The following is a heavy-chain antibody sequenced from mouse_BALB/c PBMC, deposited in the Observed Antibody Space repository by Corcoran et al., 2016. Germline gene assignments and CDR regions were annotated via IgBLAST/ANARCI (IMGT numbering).Heavy chain of an antibody. CDR1: GYTFTDYN. CDR2: INPNYDST. V-gene: IGHV1-18*01. Sequence: EVQLQQFGAELMKPGASVKVSRKAYGYTFTDYNMDWVKQSHGNSLEWIGDINPNYDSTSYKQKFKGKATLTVDKSSSTAYMDLSSLTSDDTAVYYCARRDYFYHWYLDVWGAGTTVTVSS. CDR3: ARRDYFYHWYLDV. J-gene: IGHJ1*01. D-gene: IGHD1-1*01.